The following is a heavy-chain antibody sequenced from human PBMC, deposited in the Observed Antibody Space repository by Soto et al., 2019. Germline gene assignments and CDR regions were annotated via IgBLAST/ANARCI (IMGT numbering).Heavy chain of an antibody. D-gene: IGHD6-13*01. CDR2: ISSSSSTI. CDR3: ARPPAAGHRYYYMDV. J-gene: IGHJ6*03. CDR1: GFTFSSYS. Sequence: PGGSLRLACAASGFTFSSYSMNWVRQAPGKGLEWVSYISSSSSTIYYADSVKGRFTISRDNAKNSLYLQMNSLRAEDTAVYYCARPPAAGHRYYYMDVWGKGTTVTVSS. V-gene: IGHV3-48*01.